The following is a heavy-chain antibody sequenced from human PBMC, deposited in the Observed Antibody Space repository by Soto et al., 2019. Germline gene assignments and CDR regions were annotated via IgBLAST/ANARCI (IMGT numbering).Heavy chain of an antibody. J-gene: IGHJ6*02. CDR1: GGSISSYY. CDR3: ARADTAMGAYYYYGMDV. Sequence: PSETLSLTCTVSGGSISSYYWIWIRQPAGKGLEWIGRIYTSGSTNYNPSLKSRVTMSVDTSKNQFSLKLSSVTAADTAVYYCARADTAMGAYYYYGMDVWGQGTTVTVSS. CDR2: IYTSGST. V-gene: IGHV4-4*07. D-gene: IGHD5-18*01.